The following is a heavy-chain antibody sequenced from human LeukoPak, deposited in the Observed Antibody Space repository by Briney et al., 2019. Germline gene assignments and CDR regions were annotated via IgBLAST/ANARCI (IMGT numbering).Heavy chain of an antibody. CDR3: ARDNRDDYYDSSGFFGAFDI. D-gene: IGHD3-22*01. Sequence: SETLSLTCTVSGGSISSGGYYWNWIRQHPGKGLEWIGYMYYSGSTYYNPSLRSRLTISVDTSKNQFSLKLSSVTAADTAVYYCARDNRDDYYDSSGFFGAFDIWGQGTMVTVSS. CDR2: MYYSGST. J-gene: IGHJ3*02. CDR1: GGSISSGGYY. V-gene: IGHV4-31*03.